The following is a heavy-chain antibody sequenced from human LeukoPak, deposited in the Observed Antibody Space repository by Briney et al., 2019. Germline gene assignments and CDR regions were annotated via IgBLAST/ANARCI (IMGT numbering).Heavy chain of an antibody. D-gene: IGHD5-18*01. CDR1: GFTFSSYW. V-gene: IGHV3-74*01. Sequence: PGGSLRLSCAASGFTFSSYWMHWVRQAPGKGLVWVSRINSDGSSTNYADSVKGRFTISRDSAKNTLYLQMNGLRAEGTAVYYCARPEDTVMVSVIGYWGQGTLVTVSS. J-gene: IGHJ4*02. CDR2: INSDGSST. CDR3: ARPEDTVMVSVIGY.